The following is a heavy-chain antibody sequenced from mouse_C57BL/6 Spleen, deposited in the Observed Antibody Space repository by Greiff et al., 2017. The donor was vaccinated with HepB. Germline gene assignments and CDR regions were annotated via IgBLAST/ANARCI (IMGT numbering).Heavy chain of an antibody. CDR3: AREGTYYGNPYYFDY. D-gene: IGHD2-10*01. Sequence: VQLQQPGAELVKPGASVKLSCKASGYTFTSYWMHWVKQRPGQGLEWIGMIHPNSGSTNYNEKFKSKATLTVDKSSSTAYMQLSSLTSEDSAVYYCAREGTYYGNPYYFDYWGQGTTLTVSS. V-gene: IGHV1-64*01. CDR1: GYTFTSYW. CDR2: IHPNSGST. J-gene: IGHJ2*01.